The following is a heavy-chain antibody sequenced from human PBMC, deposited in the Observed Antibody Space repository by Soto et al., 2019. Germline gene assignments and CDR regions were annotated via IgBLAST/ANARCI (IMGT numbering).Heavy chain of an antibody. CDR1: GKSLSGYC. D-gene: IGHD2-15*01. CDR2: INHSGNT. CDR3: ARHHVRGRTIAGAAEF. J-gene: IGHJ4*02. Sequence: TSVTLSLTCAVYGKSLSGYCWSWIRQPPGKALEWLGEINHSGNTNYNPSLKSRVTISVDTSKNQRFLNLSSVTAADTAMYYCARHHVRGRTIAGAAEFWGQGTLVTVSS. V-gene: IGHV4-34*01.